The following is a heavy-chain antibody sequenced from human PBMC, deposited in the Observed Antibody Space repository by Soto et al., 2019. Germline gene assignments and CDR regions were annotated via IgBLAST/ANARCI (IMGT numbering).Heavy chain of an antibody. CDR1: GFTFSSYA. V-gene: IGHV3-23*01. CDR3: AKGSGPYRPYYFDY. Sequence: EVQLLESGGDLVQPGGSLRLSCAASGFTFSSYAMGWVRQAPGKGLEWVSAITGSGGETYYADSVKGRFTLSRDNSKNSLYLEMNSLRAEDTAVYYCAKGSGPYRPYYFDYWGQGTLVTVSS. J-gene: IGHJ4*02. D-gene: IGHD6-25*01. CDR2: ITGSGGET.